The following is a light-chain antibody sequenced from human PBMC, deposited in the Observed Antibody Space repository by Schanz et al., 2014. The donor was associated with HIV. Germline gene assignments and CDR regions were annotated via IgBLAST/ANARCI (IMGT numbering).Light chain of an antibody. CDR3: ISYTRDTVL. V-gene: IGLV2-14*03. CDR1: SSDVGADNS. J-gene: IGLJ2*01. Sequence: QSALTQPPSASGSPGQSITISCTGTSSDVGADNSVSWYQQHPGRAPRLLVYDVTYRPSGVSNRFSGSKSDNAASLTISGLQPEDEADYYCISYTRDTVLFGGGTKLTVL. CDR2: DVT.